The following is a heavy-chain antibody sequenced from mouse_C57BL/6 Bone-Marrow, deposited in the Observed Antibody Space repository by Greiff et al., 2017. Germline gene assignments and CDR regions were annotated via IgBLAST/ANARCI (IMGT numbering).Heavy chain of an antibody. J-gene: IGHJ3*01. CDR3: VRSSNYSFAY. CDR2: IRSKSNNYAT. CDR1: GFSFNTYA. D-gene: IGHD2-5*01. V-gene: IGHV10-1*01. Sequence: DVHLVESGGGLVQPKGSLKLSCAASGFSFNTYAMNWVRQAPGKGLEWVARIRSKSNNYATYYADSVKDRFTISRDDSESMLYLQMNNLKTEDTAMYYCVRSSNYSFAYWGQGTLVTVSA.